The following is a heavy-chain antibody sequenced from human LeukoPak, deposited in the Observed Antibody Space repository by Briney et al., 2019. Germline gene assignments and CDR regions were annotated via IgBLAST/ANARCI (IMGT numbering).Heavy chain of an antibody. D-gene: IGHD2-2*01. CDR1: GFTFSSYE. V-gene: IGHV3-48*03. Sequence: GGSLRLSCAASGFTFSSYEMNWVRQAPGKGLEWVSHISSSGSTTYYADSVKGRFTISRDNAKNSLDLQMNSLKAEDTAVYYCATAHLVVPGAMDMVFDYWGQGTLVTVSS. CDR3: ATAHLVVPGAMDMVFDY. CDR2: ISSSGSTT. J-gene: IGHJ4*02.